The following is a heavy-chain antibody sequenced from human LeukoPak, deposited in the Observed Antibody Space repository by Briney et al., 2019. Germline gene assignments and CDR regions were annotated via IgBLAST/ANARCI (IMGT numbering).Heavy chain of an antibody. CDR2: ISAYNGNT. V-gene: IGHV1-18*01. CDR1: GYTFTSYG. J-gene: IGHJ4*02. CDR3: ARGPGGLQTENSFDY. D-gene: IGHD5-24*01. Sequence: ASVKVSCKASGYTFTSYGISWVRQAPGQGLEWMGWISAYNGNTNYAQKLQGRVTITRDTSASTAYMELSSLRSEDTAVYYCARGPGGLQTENSFDYWGQGTLVTVSS.